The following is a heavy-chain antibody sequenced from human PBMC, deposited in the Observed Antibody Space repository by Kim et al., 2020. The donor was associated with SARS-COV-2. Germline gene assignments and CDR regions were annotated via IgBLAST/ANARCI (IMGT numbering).Heavy chain of an antibody. Sequence: GGSLRLSCAASGFTFNSYAMFWVRQAPGKGLEWVSVISAGGGTTYYADSVKGQFTMSRDNSNNTLYLQMNSLRAEDSAVYYCAKAPAVTTPGYYYYGLDFWGQGTTVTVSS. D-gene: IGHD4-17*01. CDR1: GFTFNSYA. V-gene: IGHV3-23*01. CDR3: AKAPAVTTPGYYYYGLDF. J-gene: IGHJ6*02. CDR2: ISAGGGTT.